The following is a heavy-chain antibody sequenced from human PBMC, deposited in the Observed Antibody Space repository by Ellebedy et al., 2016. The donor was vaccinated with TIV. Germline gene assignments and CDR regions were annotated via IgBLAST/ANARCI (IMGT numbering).Heavy chain of an antibody. J-gene: IGHJ4*02. Sequence: GESLKISXAASGFTFSSYVMSWVRQAPGKGLEWVSAISGSGGSTYYADSVKGRFTISRDNSKNTLYLQMNSLRAEDTAVYYCAKDRGYCSSTSCYPLGYWGQGTLVTVSS. CDR3: AKDRGYCSSTSCYPLGY. CDR2: ISGSGGST. D-gene: IGHD2-2*01. CDR1: GFTFSSYV. V-gene: IGHV3-23*01.